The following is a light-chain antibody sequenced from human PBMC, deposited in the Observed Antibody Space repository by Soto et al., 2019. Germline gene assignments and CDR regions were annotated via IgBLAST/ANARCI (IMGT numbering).Light chain of an antibody. CDR3: CSYAGRYTRI. CDR2: DVN. J-gene: IGLJ2*01. CDR1: SSDVSAYQF. V-gene: IGLV2-11*01. Sequence: QSALTQPHSVSGSPGQSVTISCTGSSSDVSAYQFVSWYQQHPGKAPKLILYDVNQRPSGVPDRFSGSKSGDTASLTISGLQAEDEADYYCCSYAGRYTRIFGGGTKLTVL.